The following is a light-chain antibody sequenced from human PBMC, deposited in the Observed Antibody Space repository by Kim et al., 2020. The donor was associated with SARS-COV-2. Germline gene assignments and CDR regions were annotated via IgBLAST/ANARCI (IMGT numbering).Light chain of an antibody. V-gene: IGLV2-18*02. J-gene: IGLJ1*01. Sequence: QSVTISCTGTSSDIGSYNRVSWYQQPPGTAPKVMIYEVSNRPSGVPDRFSGSKSGNSASLTISGLRAEDEADYYCSSFTSSTTYVFGTGTKVTVL. CDR3: SSFTSSTTYV. CDR2: EVS. CDR1: SSDIGSYNR.